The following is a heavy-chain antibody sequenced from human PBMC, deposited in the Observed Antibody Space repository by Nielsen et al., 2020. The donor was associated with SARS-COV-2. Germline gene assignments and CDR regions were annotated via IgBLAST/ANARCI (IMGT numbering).Heavy chain of an antibody. CDR1: GFTFSSYS. D-gene: IGHD6-13*01. J-gene: IGHJ4*02. CDR3: ARLGTAAGLDY. V-gene: IGHV3-21*01. CDR2: ISSSSSYI. Sequence: GESLKISCAASGFTFSSYSMNWVRQAPGKGLERVSSISSSSSYIYYADSVKGRFTISRDNAKNSLYLQMNSLRAEDTAVYYCARLGTAAGLDYWGQGTLVTVSS.